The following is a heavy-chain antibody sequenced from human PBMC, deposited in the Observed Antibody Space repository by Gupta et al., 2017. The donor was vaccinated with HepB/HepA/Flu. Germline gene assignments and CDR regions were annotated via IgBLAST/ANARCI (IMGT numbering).Heavy chain of an antibody. CDR3: AKDDVWIFGVVQGYFDL. V-gene: IGHV3-23*01. Sequence: EVQLFESGGLLVQSGGPLRLPCSASCFPFTHYCQWCVRHAPGKGLGWVSSIPGSAVTTYYADSVKGRFTISRDNSQNTLYLQMNSLRAEDTDVYYCAKDDVWIFGVVQGYFDLWGRGTLVTVSS. CDR1: CFPFTHYC. CDR2: IPGSAVTT. D-gene: IGHD3-3*01. J-gene: IGHJ2*01.